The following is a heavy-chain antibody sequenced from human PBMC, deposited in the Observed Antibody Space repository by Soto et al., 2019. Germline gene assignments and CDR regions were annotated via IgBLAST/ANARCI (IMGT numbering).Heavy chain of an antibody. CDR2: FDPEDGET. J-gene: IGHJ6*02. CDR3: ATGVVIPHYYYYGMDV. CDR1: GYTLTELS. D-gene: IGHD3-3*01. Sequence: ASVKVSCKVSGYTLTELSMHWVRQAPGKGLEWMGGFDPEDGETIYAQKFQGRVTMTEDTSTDTAYMELSSLRSEDAAVYYCATGVVIPHYYYYGMDVWGQGTTVAVS. V-gene: IGHV1-24*01.